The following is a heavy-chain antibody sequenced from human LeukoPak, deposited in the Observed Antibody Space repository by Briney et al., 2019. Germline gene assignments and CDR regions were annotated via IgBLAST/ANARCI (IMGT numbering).Heavy chain of an antibody. CDR2: ISGSGGTI. V-gene: IGHV3-48*03. J-gene: IGHJ6*04. D-gene: IGHD3-10*01. CDR1: GFIFSNSE. Sequence: PGGSLRLSCAASGFIFSNSEMDWARQAPGRGLECVSYISGSGGTIYYADSVKGRFTISRDNAKNSMYLQMNSLRAEDTATYYCARDPEVTMVGGVRYYYGMDIWGKGTTVTVSS. CDR3: ARDPEVTMVGGVRYYYGMDI.